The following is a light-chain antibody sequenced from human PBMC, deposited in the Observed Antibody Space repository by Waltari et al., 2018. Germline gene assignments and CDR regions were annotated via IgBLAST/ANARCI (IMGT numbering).Light chain of an antibody. CDR1: QGIRND. CDR3: LQDYGYPRT. CDR2: AAS. V-gene: IGKV1-6*01. Sequence: AIQVTQSPSSLSASVGDRVTITCRASQGIRNDLGWYQQKPGKTPKLLIFAASNLESGFPSRFSGSGSGTDFTLTISSLQPEDFSTYYCLQDYGYPRTFGQVTKVEIK. J-gene: IGKJ1*01.